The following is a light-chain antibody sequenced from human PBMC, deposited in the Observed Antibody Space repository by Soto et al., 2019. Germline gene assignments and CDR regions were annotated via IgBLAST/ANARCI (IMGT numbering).Light chain of an antibody. V-gene: IGKV1-27*01. J-gene: IGKJ1*01. CDR1: LGVSSY. CDR2: AAS. CDR3: QKYNSAGWA. Sequence: DIQMTQSPSSLSASVGDRVTITCRASLGVSSYLAWHQQKPGKVPKLLIYAASTLQSGVPSRFSGSGSGTDFTLTISSLQPEDVATYYCQKYNSAGWAFGLGTKVEIK.